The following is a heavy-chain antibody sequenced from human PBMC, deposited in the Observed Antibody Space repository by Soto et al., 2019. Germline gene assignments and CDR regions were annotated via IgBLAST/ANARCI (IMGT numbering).Heavy chain of an antibody. D-gene: IGHD5-18*01. J-gene: IGHJ6*02. CDR3: CTAKNRQQLGGNYYYIMDV. V-gene: IGHV1-69*12. Sequence: QVQLVQSGAEVKKPGSSVKISCKASGGTFRTNSFSWVRQAPGQWLEWMGGIIPIFPTPDYAQKIQGRVTITADESTTTKYMELSSLRSEDTATYYGCTAKNRQQLGGNYYYIMDVWGQGTTVTVSS. CDR1: GGTFRTNS. CDR2: IIPIFPTP.